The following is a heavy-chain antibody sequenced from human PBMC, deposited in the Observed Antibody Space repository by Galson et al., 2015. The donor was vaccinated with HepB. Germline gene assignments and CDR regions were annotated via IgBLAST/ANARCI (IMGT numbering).Heavy chain of an antibody. D-gene: IGHD3-22*01. CDR1: GYTFTSYG. CDR2: ISAYNGNT. V-gene: IGHV1-18*04. J-gene: IGHJ4*02. Sequence: SVKVSCKASGYTFTSYGISWVRQAPGQGLEWMGWISAYNGNTNYAQKLQGRVTMTTDTSTSTAYMELRSLRSDDTAVYYCARDVGFDYYDSSGYPFDYRGQGTLVTVSS. CDR3: ARDVGFDYYDSSGYPFDY.